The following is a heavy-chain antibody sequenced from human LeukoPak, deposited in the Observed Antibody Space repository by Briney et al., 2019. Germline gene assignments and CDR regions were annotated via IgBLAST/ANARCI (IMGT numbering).Heavy chain of an antibody. J-gene: IGHJ4*02. CDR1: GGSFSGYY. Sequence: SETLSLTCAVYGGSFSGYYWSWIRQPPGKGLEWIGEINHSGSTNYNPSLKSRVTISVDTSKNQFSLKLSSVTAADTAVYYCATLPKITMVRGVIPDYWGQGTLVTVSS. D-gene: IGHD3-10*01. CDR2: INHSGST. CDR3: ATLPKITMVRGVIPDY. V-gene: IGHV4-34*01.